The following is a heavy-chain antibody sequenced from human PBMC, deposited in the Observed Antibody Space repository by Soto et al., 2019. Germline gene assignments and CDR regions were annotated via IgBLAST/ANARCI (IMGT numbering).Heavy chain of an antibody. D-gene: IGHD3-22*01. J-gene: IGHJ4*02. CDR1: GFTFSSYS. Sequence: EVQLVESGGGLVKPGGSLRLSCAASGFTFSSYSMNWVRQAPGKGLEWVSSIRSSSSYIYYADSVKGRFTISRDNAKNSLYLQMNSLRAEDTAVYYCARDGTAYYYDSSGMDYWGQGTLVTVSS. V-gene: IGHV3-21*01. CDR3: ARDGTAYYYDSSGMDY. CDR2: IRSSSSYI.